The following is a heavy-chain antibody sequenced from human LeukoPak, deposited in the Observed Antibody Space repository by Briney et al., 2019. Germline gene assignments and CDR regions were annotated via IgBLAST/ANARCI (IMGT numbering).Heavy chain of an antibody. Sequence: GGSLRLSCAASGFTFSSYSMNWVRQPPGKGLEWVSSISSSNSYIYYADSVKGRLTISRDNAKNSLYLQMNSLRAEDTAVYYCAREHNYYYVNWGQGTLVTVSS. CDR3: AREHNYYYVN. V-gene: IGHV3-21*01. D-gene: IGHD3-10*02. J-gene: IGHJ4*02. CDR2: ISSSNSYI. CDR1: GFTFSSYS.